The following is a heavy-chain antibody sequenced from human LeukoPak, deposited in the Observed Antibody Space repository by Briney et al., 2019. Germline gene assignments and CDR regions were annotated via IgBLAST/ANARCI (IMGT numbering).Heavy chain of an antibody. V-gene: IGHV4-39*01. CDR2: IYYSGST. CDR1: GGSISSSPYY. J-gene: IGHJ4*02. Sequence: SDTLSLTCTVSGGSISSSPYYWGWIRQPPGKGLEWIGSIYYSGSTYYNPSLKSRVTISVDTSKNQFSLSLSSVTAADTAVYYCARQVDSSGYYLFDYWGQGTLVTVSS. CDR3: ARQVDSSGYYLFDY. D-gene: IGHD3-22*01.